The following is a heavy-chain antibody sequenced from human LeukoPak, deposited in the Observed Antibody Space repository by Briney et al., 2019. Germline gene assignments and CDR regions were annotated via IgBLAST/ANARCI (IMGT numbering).Heavy chain of an antibody. CDR2: ISGSGGST. V-gene: IGHV3-23*01. CDR1: GFTFDDYA. J-gene: IGHJ4*02. Sequence: PGGSLRLSCAASGFTFDDYAMHWVRQAPGKGLEWVSGISGSGGSTYYADSVKGRFTISRDNSKNTLYLQMNSLRAEDTAVYYCARERPIWSGYHYFDYWGQGTLVTVSS. D-gene: IGHD3-3*01. CDR3: ARERPIWSGYHYFDY.